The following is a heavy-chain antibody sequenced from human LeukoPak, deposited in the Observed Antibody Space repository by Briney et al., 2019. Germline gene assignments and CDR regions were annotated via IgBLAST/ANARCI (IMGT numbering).Heavy chain of an antibody. CDR2: ISGSGGST. D-gene: IGHD1-26*01. CDR1: GFTFSSYA. Sequence: PGGSLRLSCAASGFTFSSYAMSWVRQAPGKGLEWVSAISGSGGSTYYADSVKGRFTISRDNSKNTLYLQMNSLRAEDTAVYYCAKDFSKYGSGSYLDYWGQGTLVTVSS. J-gene: IGHJ4*02. CDR3: AKDFSKYGSGSYLDY. V-gene: IGHV3-23*01.